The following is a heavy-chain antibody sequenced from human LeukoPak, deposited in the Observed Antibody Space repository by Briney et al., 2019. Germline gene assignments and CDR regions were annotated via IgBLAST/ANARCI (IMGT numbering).Heavy chain of an antibody. CDR1: GYTFTSYG. D-gene: IGHD3-10*01. V-gene: IGHV1-8*01. CDR2: MNPNSGNT. Sequence: ASVKVSCKASGYTFTSYGINWVRQATGQGLEWMGWMNPNSGNTGYAQKFQGRVTMTRNTSIGTAYMELSSLRSEDTAVYYCARGIPFGSGSYPRYWYFDLWGRGTLVTVSS. CDR3: ARGIPFGSGSYPRYWYFDL. J-gene: IGHJ2*01.